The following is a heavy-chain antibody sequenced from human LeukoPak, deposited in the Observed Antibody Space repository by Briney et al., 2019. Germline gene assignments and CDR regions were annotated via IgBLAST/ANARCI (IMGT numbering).Heavy chain of an antibody. CDR2: IHPYSGGS. Sequence: ASVKVSCKASGFTFNGYYVHWVRQAPGQGLEWMGRIHPYSGGSNSAQKFQGRVTMARDMSINTVYMELSRLRSDDTAPYYCASAVPAIVIPQNGFDIWGPGTMVTVSS. J-gene: IGHJ3*02. V-gene: IGHV1-2*06. CDR1: GFTFNGYY. CDR3: ASAVPAIVIPQNGFDI. D-gene: IGHD1-26*01.